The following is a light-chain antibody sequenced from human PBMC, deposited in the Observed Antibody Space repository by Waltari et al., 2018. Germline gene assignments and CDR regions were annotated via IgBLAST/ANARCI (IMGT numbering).Light chain of an antibody. CDR2: KAS. Sequence: DIQMTHSPFTLPASLGDRVTITGRASPSISSWLAWYQQKPGKAPKLLIYKASSLESGVPSRFSGSGSGTEFTLTISSLQPDDFATYYCQQYNSYSRTFGQGTKVEIK. CDR1: PSISSW. J-gene: IGKJ1*01. V-gene: IGKV1-5*03. CDR3: QQYNSYSRT.